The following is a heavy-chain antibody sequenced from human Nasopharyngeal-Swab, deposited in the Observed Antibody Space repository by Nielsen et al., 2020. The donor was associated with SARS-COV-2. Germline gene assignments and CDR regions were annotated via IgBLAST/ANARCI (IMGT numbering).Heavy chain of an antibody. Sequence: GESLKTSCAASGFTVSSNYMSWVRQAPGKGLEWVSVIYSGGSTYYADSVKGRFTISRDNSKNTLYLQMNSLRAEDTAVYYCARDYGDFYFDYWGQGTLVTVSS. CDR1: GFTVSSNY. CDR3: ARDYGDFYFDY. V-gene: IGHV3-53*01. J-gene: IGHJ4*02. CDR2: IYSGGST. D-gene: IGHD4-17*01.